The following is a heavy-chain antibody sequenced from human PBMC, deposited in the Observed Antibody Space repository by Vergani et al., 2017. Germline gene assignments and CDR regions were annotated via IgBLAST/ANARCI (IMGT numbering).Heavy chain of an antibody. D-gene: IGHD5-12*01. J-gene: IGHJ6*02. CDR2: ISGSGGST. Sequence: EVQLLESGGDLVQPGGSLRLSCAASGFTFNHYAMNWVRQAPGKGLEWVSGISGSGGSTYYAGSVKGRFTISRDSSKNTLYLQMNSLSAGGTAVYYCAKANPRNSXYDYLYYYHAMDVWGQGTTVTVSS. V-gene: IGHV3-23*01. CDR1: GFTFNHYA. CDR3: AKANPRNSXYDYLYYYHAMDV.